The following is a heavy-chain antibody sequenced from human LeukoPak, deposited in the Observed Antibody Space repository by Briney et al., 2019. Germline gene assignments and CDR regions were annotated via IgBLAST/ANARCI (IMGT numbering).Heavy chain of an antibody. CDR1: GFTFSDFW. CDR3: TRDIIR. Sequence: GGSLRLSCAASGFTFSDFWMHWVRQAPGKGPVWVSRISTNGRSTSYADSVKDRFTISRDNAKSTLYLQMNSLRAEDTAVYYCTRDIIRRGQGTLVTVSP. D-gene: IGHD3-10*01. CDR2: ISTNGRST. J-gene: IGHJ4*02. V-gene: IGHV3-74*01.